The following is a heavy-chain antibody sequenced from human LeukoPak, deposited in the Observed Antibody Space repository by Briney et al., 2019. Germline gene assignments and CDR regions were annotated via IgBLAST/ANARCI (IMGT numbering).Heavy chain of an antibody. J-gene: IGHJ4*02. Sequence: SVKVSCKASGGTFSSYAISWVRQAPGQGLEWMGGIIPIFGTANYAQKFQGRVTITTDESTSTAYMELSSLRSEDTAVYYCARSVLRYFDLDYWGQGTLVTVSS. CDR1: GGTFSSYA. V-gene: IGHV1-69*05. CDR2: IIPIFGTA. CDR3: ARSVLRYFDLDY. D-gene: IGHD3-9*01.